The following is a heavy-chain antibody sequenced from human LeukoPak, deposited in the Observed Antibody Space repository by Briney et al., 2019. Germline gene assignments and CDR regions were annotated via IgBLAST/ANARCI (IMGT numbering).Heavy chain of an antibody. CDR1: GASISSFD. CDR2: ISSSGST. J-gene: IGHJ4*02. Sequence: SETLSLTCTVSGASISSFDWTWIRQPPGKGLEWIGYISSSGSTKYNPSLQSRVTISVDTSKSQFSLKLSSVTAADTALYYCARTNPYIGSYVGKGVDYWGQGSLVTVSS. D-gene: IGHD1-26*01. V-gene: IGHV4-59*12. CDR3: ARTNPYIGSYVGKGVDY.